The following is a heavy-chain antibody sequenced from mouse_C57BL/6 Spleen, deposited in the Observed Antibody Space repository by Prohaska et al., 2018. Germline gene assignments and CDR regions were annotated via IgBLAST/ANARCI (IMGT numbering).Heavy chain of an antibody. D-gene: IGHD1-1*01. V-gene: IGHV1-74*01. CDR3: AISGTTVPFAY. CDR1: GYTFTSYW. CDR2: IHRSDRDT. Sequence: QVQLQQPGAELVKPGASVKVSCKASGYTFTSYWMHWVKQRPGQGLEWIGRIHRSDRDTNDNQKFKGKAKLTVDKSSSTAYMQLSSLTSGDSAVYYCAISGTTVPFAYWGQGTLVTVSA. J-gene: IGHJ3*01.